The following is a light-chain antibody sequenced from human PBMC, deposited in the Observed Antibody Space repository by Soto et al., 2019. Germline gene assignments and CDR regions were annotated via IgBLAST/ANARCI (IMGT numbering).Light chain of an antibody. Sequence: DIVMTQSPDSLAVSLGERATINCKSSQSVLYSSNNKNYLAWYQQKPGQPPNLLIYWASTRESGVPDRFSGSGSGTDFTLTISSLQAEDVAVYYCQQSYSTPRTFGQGTKVDIK. J-gene: IGKJ1*01. V-gene: IGKV4-1*01. CDR3: QQSYSTPRT. CDR2: WAS. CDR1: QSVLYSSNNKNY.